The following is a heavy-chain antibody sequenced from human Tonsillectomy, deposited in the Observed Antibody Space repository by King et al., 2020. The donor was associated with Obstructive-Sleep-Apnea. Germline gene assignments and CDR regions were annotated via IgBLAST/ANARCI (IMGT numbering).Heavy chain of an antibody. J-gene: IGHJ6*02. CDR1: GFTFSSCA. V-gene: IGHV3-30*04. Sequence: VQLVESGGGVVQPGRSLRLSCAASGFTFSSCAMHWVRQAPGNGLEWVAVISYDGNNTYYADSVKGRFTISRDNSKNTLYLQMNSLRPEDTAVYYCARDVCLTIFGVAHYYYYGMDVWGQGTTVTVSS. CDR3: ARDVCLTIFGVAHYYYYGMDV. D-gene: IGHD3-3*01. CDR2: ISYDGNNT.